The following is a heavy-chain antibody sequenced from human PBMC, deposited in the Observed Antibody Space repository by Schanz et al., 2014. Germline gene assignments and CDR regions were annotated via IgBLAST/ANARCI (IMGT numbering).Heavy chain of an antibody. CDR1: GFTFSSYT. CDR3: AKEDRNHNSDYVY. CDR2: ISSTSTYL. Sequence: EVQLVESGGGLVKPGDSLRLSCAASGFTFSSYTMKWVRQAPGKGLEWVSSISSTSTYLYYADSVKGRFTISRDSARNSLYLQMSGLRAEDTAVYYCAKEDRNHNSDYVYWGQGTLVTVSS. V-gene: IGHV3-21*01. D-gene: IGHD3-22*01. J-gene: IGHJ4*02.